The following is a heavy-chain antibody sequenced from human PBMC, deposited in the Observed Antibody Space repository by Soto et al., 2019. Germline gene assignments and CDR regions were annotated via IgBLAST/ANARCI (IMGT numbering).Heavy chain of an antibody. Sequence: QVQLVESGGGVVQPGRSLRLSCAASGFTFSSYAMHWVRQAPGKGLEWVAVISYDGSNKYYADSVKGRFTISRDNSKNTLYLQMNSRRAEDTAVYYCAREPGASGSYSVFDYWGQGTLVTVSS. D-gene: IGHD1-26*01. CDR2: ISYDGSNK. CDR1: GFTFSSYA. CDR3: AREPGASGSYSVFDY. V-gene: IGHV3-30-3*01. J-gene: IGHJ4*02.